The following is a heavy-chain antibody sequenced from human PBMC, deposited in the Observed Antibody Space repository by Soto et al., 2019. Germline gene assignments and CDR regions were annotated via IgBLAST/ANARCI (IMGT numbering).Heavy chain of an antibody. CDR1: GDSVSGGSAA. CDR3: AGTTSHHWLYMDV. CDR2: TYYRSRWYN. J-gene: IGHJ6*03. D-gene: IGHD1-1*01. Sequence: SQTLSLTCATSGDSVSGGSAAWNWVRLSPSRGLEWLARTYYRSRWYNDYAVSVRSRITVNADTSKNQFSLQLTSVTPEDTAIYFCAGTTSHHWLYMDVWGRGTTVTVSS. V-gene: IGHV6-1*01.